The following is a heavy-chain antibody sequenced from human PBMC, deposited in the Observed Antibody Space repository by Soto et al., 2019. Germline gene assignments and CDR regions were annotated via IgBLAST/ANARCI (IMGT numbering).Heavy chain of an antibody. J-gene: IGHJ5*02. CDR2: ISGSGGST. CDR3: AKEFVVVAADDSTWFDP. V-gene: IGHV3-23*01. D-gene: IGHD2-15*01. Sequence: LRLSCAASGFTFSSYAMSWVRQAPGKGLEWVSAISGSGGSTYYADSVKGRFTISRDNSKNTLYLQMNSLRAEDTAVYYCAKEFVVVAADDSTWFDPWGQGTLVTVSS. CDR1: GFTFSSYA.